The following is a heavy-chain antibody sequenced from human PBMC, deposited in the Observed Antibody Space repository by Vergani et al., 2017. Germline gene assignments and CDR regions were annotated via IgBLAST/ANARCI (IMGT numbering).Heavy chain of an antibody. J-gene: IGHJ6*02. CDR1: GFTFSSYA. D-gene: IGHD5-12*01. Sequence: QVQLVESGGGLVKPGGSLRLSCAASGFTFSSYAMHWVRQAPGKGLEWVAVISYDGSNKYYADSVKGRFTISRDNSKNTLYLQMNSLRAEDTAVYYCARDLKRGYSGYDFFFSGYYYGMDVWGQGTTVTVSS. CDR2: ISYDGSNK. CDR3: ARDLKRGYSGYDFFFSGYYYGMDV. V-gene: IGHV3-30*01.